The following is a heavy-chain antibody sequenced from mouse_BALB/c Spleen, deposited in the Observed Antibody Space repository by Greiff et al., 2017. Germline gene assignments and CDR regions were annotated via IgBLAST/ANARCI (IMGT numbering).Heavy chain of an antibody. CDR2: IDPETGGT. D-gene: IGHD1-1*01. CDR3: TRYDTTEVGY. Sequence: VKLQESGAELVRPGASVTLSCKASGYTFTDYEMHWVKQTPVHGLEWIGAIDPETGGTAYNQKFKGKATLTADKSSSTAYMELRSLTSEDSAVYYCTRYDTTEVGYWGQGTTLTVSS. CDR1: GYTFTDYE. V-gene: IGHV1-15*01. J-gene: IGHJ2*01.